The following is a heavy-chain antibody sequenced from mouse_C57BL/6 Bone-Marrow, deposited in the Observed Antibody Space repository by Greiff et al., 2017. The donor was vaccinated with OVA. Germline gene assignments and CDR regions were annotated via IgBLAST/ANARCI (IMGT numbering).Heavy chain of an antibody. Sequence: VQLQQSGPELVKPGASVKISCKASGYAFSSSWMNWVKQRPGKGLEWIGRIYPGDGDTNYNGKFKGKATLTADKSSSTAYMQLSSLTSEDSAVYFCARWNLDYSNYGYAMDYWGQGTSVTVSS. V-gene: IGHV1-82*01. CDR1: GYAFSSSW. J-gene: IGHJ4*01. D-gene: IGHD2-5*01. CDR3: ARWNLDYSNYGYAMDY. CDR2: IYPGDGDT.